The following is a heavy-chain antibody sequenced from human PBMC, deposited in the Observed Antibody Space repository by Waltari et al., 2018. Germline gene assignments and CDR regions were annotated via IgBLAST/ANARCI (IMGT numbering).Heavy chain of an antibody. D-gene: IGHD6-13*01. CDR3: TRQQQLVLYY. J-gene: IGHJ4*02. V-gene: IGHV3-73*01. CDR2: IRSKANSYAT. Sequence: EVQLMESGGGLVQPGGSLKLSCAASGFTFSGSAMPWVRQASGKGLEWVGRIRSKANSYATAYAASVKGRFTISRDDSKNTAYLQMNSLKTEDTAVYYCTRQQQLVLYYWGQGTLVTVSS. CDR1: GFTFSGSA.